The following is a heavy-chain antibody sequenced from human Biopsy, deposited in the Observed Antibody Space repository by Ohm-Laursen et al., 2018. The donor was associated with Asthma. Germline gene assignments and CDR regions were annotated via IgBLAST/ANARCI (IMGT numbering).Heavy chain of an antibody. J-gene: IGHJ4*02. CDR3: AGFCSGGNCPDH. V-gene: IGHV4-59*01. CDR2: IHYSGST. Sequence: SETLSLTCTVSGVSIRSYYWTWIRQPPGKGLEWIGNIHYSGSTYSNPSLKSRVTISVDTSKKQISLRLSSVIAAATAVYYCAGFCSGGNCPDHWGQGTLVTVSS. D-gene: IGHD2-15*01. CDR1: GVSIRSYY.